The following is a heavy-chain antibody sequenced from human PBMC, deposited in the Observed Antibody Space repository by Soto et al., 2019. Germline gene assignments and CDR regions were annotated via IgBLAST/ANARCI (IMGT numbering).Heavy chain of an antibody. CDR1: GGTFSSYT. J-gene: IGHJ4*02. D-gene: IGHD6-13*01. CDR3: ATQGIPAAGRFDY. CDR2: IIPILGIA. Sequence: GASVKVSCKASGGTFSSYTISWVRQAPGQGLEWMGRIIPILGIANYAQKFQGRVTITADKSTSTAYMELSSLRSEDTAVYYCATQGIPAAGRFDYWGQGTLVTVSS. V-gene: IGHV1-69*02.